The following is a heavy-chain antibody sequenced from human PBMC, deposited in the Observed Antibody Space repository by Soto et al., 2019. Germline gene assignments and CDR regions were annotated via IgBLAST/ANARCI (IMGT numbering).Heavy chain of an antibody. D-gene: IGHD3-16*02. CDR1: GYTFTDYH. J-gene: IGHJ4*02. Sequence: ASVKVSCKTSGYTFTDYHINWVRQASGQGLEWMSWMNPNSGTTGSAQKFQGRVTMTRNTSTSTAYMELSSLRSEDAAVYYCARGEPMITFGGVIIHWGQGTLVTVSS. CDR3: ARGEPMITFGGVIIH. CDR2: MNPNSGTT. V-gene: IGHV1-8*01.